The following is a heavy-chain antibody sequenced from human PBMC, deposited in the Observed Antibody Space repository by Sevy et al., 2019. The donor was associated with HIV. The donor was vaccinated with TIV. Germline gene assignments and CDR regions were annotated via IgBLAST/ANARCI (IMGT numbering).Heavy chain of an antibody. CDR2: ISSSANDI. CDR3: AREGLGGFYSSLDR. V-gene: IGHV3-48*03. D-gene: IGHD3-22*01. CDR1: GFTFTTYD. Sequence: GGSLRLSCAASGFTFTTYDMTWVRQAPGKGLEWISYISSSANDIKYAESVKGRFTISRDNARNSLYLAMSSLRAEDTAVYYCAREGLGGFYSSLDRWGQGTLVTVSS. J-gene: IGHJ5*02.